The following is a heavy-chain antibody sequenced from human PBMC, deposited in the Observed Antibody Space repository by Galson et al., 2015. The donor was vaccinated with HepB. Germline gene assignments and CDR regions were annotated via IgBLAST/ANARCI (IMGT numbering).Heavy chain of an antibody. V-gene: IGHV3-11*06. CDR1: GFTFSDYY. CDR3: ARDGSVAARFYYFDS. D-gene: IGHD6-6*01. CDR2: ISTSSTYT. Sequence: SLRLSCAASGFTFSDYYMAWIRQAPGNRLEWIAYISTSSTYTNYADSVKGRFTISRDNAKNSLYLQMSSLRAEDTAMYYCARDGSVAARFYYFDSWGQGALVTVSS. J-gene: IGHJ4*02.